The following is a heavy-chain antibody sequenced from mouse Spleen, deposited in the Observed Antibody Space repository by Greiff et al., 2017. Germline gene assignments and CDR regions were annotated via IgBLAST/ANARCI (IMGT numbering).Heavy chain of an antibody. V-gene: IGHV5-9-3*01. J-gene: IGHJ2*01. D-gene: IGHD2-3*01. CDR3: ARQRDGYPFDY. CDR2: ISSGGSYT. Sequence: EVQLVESGGGLVKPGGSLKLSCAASGFTFSSYAMSWVRQTPEKRLEWVATISSGGSYTYYPDSVKGRFTISRDNAKNTLYLQMSSLRSEDTAMYYCARQRDGYPFDYWGQGTTLTVSS. CDR1: GFTFSSYA.